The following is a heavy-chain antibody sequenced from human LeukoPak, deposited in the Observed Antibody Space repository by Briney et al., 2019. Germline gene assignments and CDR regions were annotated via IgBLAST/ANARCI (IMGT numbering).Heavy chain of an antibody. V-gene: IGHV4-4*07. D-gene: IGHD2-21*02. CDR1: GGSISSYY. CDR2: IYTSGST. CDR3: ARDDTKAVVTAPTYYFDY. J-gene: IGHJ4*02. Sequence: SETLSLTCTVSGGSISSYYWSWIRQPAGKGLEWIGRIYTSGSTNYNPSLKSRVTMSVDTSKNQFSLKLSSVTAADTAVYYCARDDTKAVVTAPTYYFDYWGQGTLVTVSS.